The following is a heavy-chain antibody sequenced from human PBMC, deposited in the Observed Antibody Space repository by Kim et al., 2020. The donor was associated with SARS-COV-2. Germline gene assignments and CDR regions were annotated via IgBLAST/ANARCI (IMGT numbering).Heavy chain of an antibody. CDR1: RFTLSTYD. V-gene: IGHV3-30*04. CDR3: ARDEITGCYMSFDS. Sequence: GGSLRLSCTASRFTLSTYDMHWVRQAPGKGLEWVSAISHDATSKYHADSVKGRFTISRDNSKNILYLQMNSLTPEDTAVYYCARDEITGCYMSFDSWGQGRVINVSS. J-gene: IGHJ5*01. D-gene: IGHD2-2*02. CDR2: ISHDATSK.